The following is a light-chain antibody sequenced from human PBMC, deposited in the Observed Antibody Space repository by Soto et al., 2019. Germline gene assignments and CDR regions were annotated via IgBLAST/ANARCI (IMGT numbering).Light chain of an antibody. CDR3: MQSLQTHRGT. V-gene: IGKV2-28*01. J-gene: IGKJ2*02. CDR1: QSLLHSNGYNY. CDR2: LGS. Sequence: DIVMTQSPLSLPVTPGEPASISCRSSQSLLHSNGYNYLDWYLQKPGQSPQLLIYLGSNRASGVPARFSGSGSGTDFTLKISRVEAEDVGVYYCMQSLQTHRGTFGQGTKVDIK.